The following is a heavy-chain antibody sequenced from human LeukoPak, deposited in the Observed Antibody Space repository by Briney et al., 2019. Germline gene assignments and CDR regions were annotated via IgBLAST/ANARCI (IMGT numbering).Heavy chain of an antibody. V-gene: IGHV1-2*02. CDR2: INPNSGGT. D-gene: IGHD1-26*01. CDR1: GYTFTGYY. J-gene: IGHJ4*02. CDR3: ARPSYSGSYMDFDY. Sequence: ASVKVSCKASGYTFTGYYMHWVRQALGQGLEWMGWINPNSGGTNYAQKFQGRVTMTRDTSISTAYMELSSLRSEDTAVYYCARPSYSGSYMDFDYWGQGTLVTVSS.